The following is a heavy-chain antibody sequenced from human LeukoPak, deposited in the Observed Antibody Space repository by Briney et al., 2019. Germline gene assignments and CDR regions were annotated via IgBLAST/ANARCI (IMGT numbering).Heavy chain of an antibody. CDR3: AKDRYSSNWYYFEY. V-gene: IGHV3-30*18. CDR1: GFTFSNYG. CDR2: ISYDGSKK. D-gene: IGHD6-13*01. Sequence: GGSLRLSCVVSGFTFSNYGMHWVRQAPGKGLEWVAVISYDGSKKYYADSVKGRFTISRDNSKNTLYLQMNSLRGEDTAVYYCAKDRYSSNWYYFEYWGQGTLVTVSS. J-gene: IGHJ4*02.